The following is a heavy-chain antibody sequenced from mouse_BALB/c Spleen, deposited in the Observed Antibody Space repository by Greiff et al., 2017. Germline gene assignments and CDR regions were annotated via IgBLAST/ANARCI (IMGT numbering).Heavy chain of an antibody. CDR1: GFSLTSYG. CDR3: ARVGVRSYGCFDY. CDR2: IWAGGST. J-gene: IGHJ2*01. Sequence: VHLVESGPGLVAPSQSLSITCTVSGFSLTSYGVHWVRQPPGKGLEWLGVIWAGGSTNYNSALMSRLSICKDNSKSQDFLKMNSLQTDDTAMYCCARVGVRSYGCFDYWGQGTTLTVSS. D-gene: IGHD1-1*01. V-gene: IGHV2-9*02.